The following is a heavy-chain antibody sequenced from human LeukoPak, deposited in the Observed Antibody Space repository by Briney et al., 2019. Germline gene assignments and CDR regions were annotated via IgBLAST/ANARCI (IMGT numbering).Heavy chain of an antibody. V-gene: IGHV4-39*01. J-gene: IGHJ6*03. CDR1: GGSISSSSYY. CDR3: ASFSASYYYYYMDV. D-gene: IGHD3-10*01. CDR2: IYYSGST. Sequence: SETLSLTCTVSGGSISSSSYYWGWIRQTPGKGLEWIGSIYYSGSTYYNPSLKSRVTISVDTSKNQFTLKLSSVTAADTAVYYCASFSASYYYYYMDVWGKGTTVTVSS.